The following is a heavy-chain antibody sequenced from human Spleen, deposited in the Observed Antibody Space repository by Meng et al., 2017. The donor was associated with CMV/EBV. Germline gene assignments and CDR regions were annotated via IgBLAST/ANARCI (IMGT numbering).Heavy chain of an antibody. CDR1: GFTFSSYW. CDR2: INSDGSST. J-gene: IGHJ6*02. CDR3: AKYLSIAARYGMDV. D-gene: IGHD6-6*01. Sequence: GESLKISCAASGFTFSSYWMHWVRQAPGKGLVWVSRINSDGSSTSYADSVKGRFTISRDNAKNTLYLQMNSLRAEDTAVYYCAKYLSIAARYGMDVWGQGTTVTVSS. V-gene: IGHV3-74*01.